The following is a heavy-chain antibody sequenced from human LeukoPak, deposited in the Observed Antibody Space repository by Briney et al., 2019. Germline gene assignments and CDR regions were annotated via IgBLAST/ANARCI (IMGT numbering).Heavy chain of an antibody. CDR3: ARARPGCLGCMNV. D-gene: IGHD7-27*01. CDR1: GFTFSSYS. J-gene: IGHJ6*02. V-gene: IGHV3-21*01. CDR2: ISSSSSYI. Sequence: GGSLRLSCAASGFTFSSYSMNWVRQAPGKGLEWVSSISSSSSYIYYADSVKGRFTISRDNAKTSLYLQMNSLRAEDTAVYYCARARPGCLGCMNVWGQGTTAPVSS.